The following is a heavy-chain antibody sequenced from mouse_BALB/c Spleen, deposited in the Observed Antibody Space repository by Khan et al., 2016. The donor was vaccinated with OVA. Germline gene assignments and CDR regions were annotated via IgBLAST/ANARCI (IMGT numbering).Heavy chain of an antibody. Sequence: VQLKESGPGLVAPSQSLSITCTVSGFSLTDYGVSWIRQPPGKGLEWLGVIWGGGSTYYNSALKSRLSISKDNSKSQVFLKMSSLQTEYTAMYYCAKGVWSYYYALDYWGQGTSVTVSS. CDR3: AKGVWSYYYALDY. CDR2: IWGGGST. V-gene: IGHV2-6-5*01. CDR1: GFSLTDYG. J-gene: IGHJ4*01.